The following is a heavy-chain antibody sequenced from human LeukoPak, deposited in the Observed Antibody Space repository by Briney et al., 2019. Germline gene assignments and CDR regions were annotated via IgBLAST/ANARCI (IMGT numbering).Heavy chain of an antibody. CDR1: GFTFSSYA. D-gene: IGHD2-21*02. CDR3: AKEDCGVDCSTFDY. J-gene: IGHJ4*02. Sequence: PGGSLRLSCAASGFTFSSYAMSWVRQAPGKGLEWVSAISGSGGTTYYADSVKGRFAISRDNSKSTLYLQMNSLRAEDTAVYYCAKEDCGVDCSTFDYWGQGTLVTVSS. V-gene: IGHV3-23*01. CDR2: ISGSGGTT.